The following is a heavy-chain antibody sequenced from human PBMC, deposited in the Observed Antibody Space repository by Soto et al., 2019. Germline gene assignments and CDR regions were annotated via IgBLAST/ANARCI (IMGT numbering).Heavy chain of an antibody. Sequence: ASVKVSCKASGYTFTGYYMHWVRQAPGQGLEWMGWINPNSGGTNYAQKFQGWVTMTRDTSISTAYMELSRLRSDDTAVYYCARGSPEGYCSSTSCYLFPFDYWGQGTLVTVSS. D-gene: IGHD2-2*01. CDR1: GYTFTGYY. J-gene: IGHJ4*02. CDR2: INPNSGGT. CDR3: ARGSPEGYCSSTSCYLFPFDY. V-gene: IGHV1-2*04.